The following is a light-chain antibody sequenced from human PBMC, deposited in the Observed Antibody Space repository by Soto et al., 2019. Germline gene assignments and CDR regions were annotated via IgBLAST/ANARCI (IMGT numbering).Light chain of an antibody. J-gene: IGLJ3*02. V-gene: IGLV2-8*01. CDR3: NSHGGSKKFGV. CDR2: EVN. CDR1: SSDVGAYNS. Sequence: QSVLTQPPSASGSPGQSVTISCTGTSSDVGAYNSVSWYQQHPGKAPRLMIYEVNKRPSGVPDRFSGSKSGSMASLTVSGLQGEDGGEYYCNSHGGSKKFGVGGGGTKVTVL.